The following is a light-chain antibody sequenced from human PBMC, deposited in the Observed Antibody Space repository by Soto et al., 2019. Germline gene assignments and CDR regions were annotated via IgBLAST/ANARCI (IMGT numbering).Light chain of an antibody. CDR2: ANS. CDR1: SSSIGAGYD. J-gene: IGLJ1*01. V-gene: IGLV1-40*01. CDR3: QSYASSLYGYV. Sequence: QSGHTQPPTVSGAPGQRVTISCAGTSSSIGAGYDVHWYQQLPGAATKLLIYANSNRPSGVPDRFSGSKSGTSASLAITGLQAEDEADYYCQSYASSLYGYVSGSGTKVTV.